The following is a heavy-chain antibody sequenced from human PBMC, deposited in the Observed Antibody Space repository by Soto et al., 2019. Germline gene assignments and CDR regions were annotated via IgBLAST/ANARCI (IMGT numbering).Heavy chain of an antibody. CDR2: ISGSGGSS. V-gene: IGHV3-23*01. J-gene: IGHJ4*02. CDR3: AKAHSGYVWGRYYFDY. Sequence: GGSLRLSCAASGFTFSSYAMSWVRQAPGKGLEWVSGISGSGGSSYYADSVKGRFTISRDNSKNTLYLQMNSLRAEDTAVYYCAKAHSGYVWGRYYFDYWGQGTLVTVSS. CDR1: GFTFSSYA. D-gene: IGHD5-12*01.